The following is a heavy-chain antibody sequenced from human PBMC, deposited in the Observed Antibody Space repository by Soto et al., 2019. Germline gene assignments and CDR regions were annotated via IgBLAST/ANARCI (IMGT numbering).Heavy chain of an antibody. V-gene: IGHV1-8*01. CDR2: MNPNSGNT. D-gene: IGHD2-15*01. Sequence: QVQLVQSGAEVKKPGASVKVSCKASGYTFTSYDINWVRQATGQGLEWMGWMNPNSGNTGYAQKFQGRVTMTRNTSISTAYMELSSLRSEDTAVYYCARGRYCSGGSCYSGFDYYGMDVWGQGTTVTVSS. CDR3: ARGRYCSGGSCYSGFDYYGMDV. CDR1: GYTFTSYD. J-gene: IGHJ6*02.